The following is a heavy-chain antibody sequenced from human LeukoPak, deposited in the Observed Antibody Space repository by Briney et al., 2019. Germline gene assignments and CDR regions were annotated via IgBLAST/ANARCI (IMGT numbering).Heavy chain of an antibody. CDR2: IYPGDSYT. D-gene: IGHD5-24*01. V-gene: IGHV5-51*01. CDR3: ARRGDGYNYDY. Sequence: GESLKISCKSSGYRFRFSSHWIGWVRQMPGKGLEWMGIIYPGDSYTRYSPSFQGQVTISVDTSISTTYLQWSSLKASDTAMYYCARRGDGYNYDYWGQGTLVTVSS. J-gene: IGHJ4*02. CDR1: GYRFRFSSHW.